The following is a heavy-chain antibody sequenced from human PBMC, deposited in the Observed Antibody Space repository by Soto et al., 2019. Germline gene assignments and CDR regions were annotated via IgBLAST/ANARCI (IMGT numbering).Heavy chain of an antibody. CDR2: ISGSGGST. D-gene: IGHD3-22*01. J-gene: IGHJ6*02. CDR1: GFTFSSYA. CDR3: ANFLDSSGSTYSYYYYGMDV. V-gene: IGHV3-23*01. Sequence: PGGSLRLSCAASGFTFSSYAMSWVRQAPGKGLEWVSAISGSGGSTYYADSVKGRFTISRDNSKNTLYLQMNSLRAEDTAVYYCANFLDSSGSTYSYYYYGMDVWGQGTTVTVSS.